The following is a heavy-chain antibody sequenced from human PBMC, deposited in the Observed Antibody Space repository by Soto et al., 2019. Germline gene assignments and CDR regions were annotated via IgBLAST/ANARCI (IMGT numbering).Heavy chain of an antibody. CDR2: INPSGGST. CDR3: ARDRSGYCSGGSCSQLMYYFDY. Sequence: ASVKVSCKASGYTFTSYYMHWVRQAPGQGLEWMGIINPSGGSTSYAQKFQGRVTMTRDTSTSTVYMELSSLRSEDTAVYYCARDRSGYCSGGSCSQLMYYFDYWGQGTLVTVSS. CDR1: GYTFTSYY. D-gene: IGHD2-15*01. V-gene: IGHV1-46*03. J-gene: IGHJ4*02.